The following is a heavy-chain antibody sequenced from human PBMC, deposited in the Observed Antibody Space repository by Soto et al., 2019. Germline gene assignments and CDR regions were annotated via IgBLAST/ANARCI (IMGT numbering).Heavy chain of an antibody. CDR1: GAPITTTKW. J-gene: IGHJ6*02. CDR3: ATQTISHTWRV. Sequence: QVQLPESGPGLVKPSETLSLTCTVSGAPITTTKWWAWVRLPPGKGLEWIGELSRGDERSSNPSLEGGSTMSLDKSNNHFSLKLTAVTAADTAIDYGATQTISHTWRVRGRGTSVPVSS. V-gene: IGHV4-4*02. CDR2: LSRGDER.